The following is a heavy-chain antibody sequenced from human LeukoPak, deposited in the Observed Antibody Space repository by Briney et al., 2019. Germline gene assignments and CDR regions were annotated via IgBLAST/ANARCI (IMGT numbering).Heavy chain of an antibody. J-gene: IGHJ4*02. CDR3: ARASPSYRGYFDY. CDR1: GYSFTSHW. CDR2: IYPGDSDT. Sequence: GESLKISCKGSGYSFTSHWIVWVRQMPGKGLEWMGIIYPGDSDTRYSPSFQGQVTISADKSVSTAYLQWSSLKASDTAMYYCARASPSYRGYFDYWGQGTLVTVSS. D-gene: IGHD3-16*02. V-gene: IGHV5-51*01.